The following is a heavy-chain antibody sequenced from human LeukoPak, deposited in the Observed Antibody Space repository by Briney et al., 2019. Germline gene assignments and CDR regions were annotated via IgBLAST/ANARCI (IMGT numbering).Heavy chain of an antibody. CDR3: AKEIYGDSTGGRFQH. CDR1: GFTFSSYA. J-gene: IGHJ1*01. Sequence: GGSLRLSCAASGFTFSSYAMSWVRQAPGKGLGWVSVISGSGVGTYYADSVKGRFTISRDNSKNTLYLQMNSLRAEDTAVYYCAKEIYGDSTGGRFQHWGQGTLVTVSS. D-gene: IGHD4-17*01. CDR2: ISGSGVGT. V-gene: IGHV3-23*01.